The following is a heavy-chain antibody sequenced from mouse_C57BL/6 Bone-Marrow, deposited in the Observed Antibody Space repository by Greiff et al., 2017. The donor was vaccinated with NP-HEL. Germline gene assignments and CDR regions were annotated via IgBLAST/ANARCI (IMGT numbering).Heavy chain of an antibody. Sequence: VKLQESGAELVRPGTSVKVSCKASGYAFTNYLIEWVKQRPGQGLEWIGVINPGSGGTNYNEKFKGKATLTADKSSSTAYMQLSSLTSEDSAVYFCARSSLGNSYYFDYWGQGTTLTVSS. CDR1: GYAFTNYL. J-gene: IGHJ2*01. CDR3: ARSSLGNSYYFDY. V-gene: IGHV1-54*01. D-gene: IGHD4-1*01. CDR2: INPGSGGT.